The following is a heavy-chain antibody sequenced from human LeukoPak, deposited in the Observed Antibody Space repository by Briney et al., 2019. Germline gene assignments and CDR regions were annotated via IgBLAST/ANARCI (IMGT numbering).Heavy chain of an antibody. CDR1: GFTFSSYA. CDR2: ISSNGGST. V-gene: IGHV3-64D*09. CDR3: VRRMVVAATRLYYYYGMDV. Sequence: GGSLRLSCSASGFTFSSYAMHWVRQAPGKGLEYVSAISSNGGSTYYADSVKGRFTISRDNSKNTLYLQMSSLRAEDTAVYYCVRRMVVAATRLYYYYGMDVWGQGTTATVSS. J-gene: IGHJ6*02. D-gene: IGHD2-15*01.